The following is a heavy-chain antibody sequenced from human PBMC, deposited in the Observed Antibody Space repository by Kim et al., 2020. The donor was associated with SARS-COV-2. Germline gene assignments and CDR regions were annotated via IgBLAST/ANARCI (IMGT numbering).Heavy chain of an antibody. CDR3: AKCGFYRYCSGGLDY. V-gene: IGHV3-23*01. Sequence: GGSLRLSCAASGFTFSSYAMSWVRQAPGKGLEWVSAISGSGGSTYYADSVKGRFTISRDNSKNTLYLQMNSLRAEDTAVYYCAKCGFYRYCSGGLDYWGQGTLVTVSS. J-gene: IGHJ4*02. CDR1: GFTFSSYA. D-gene: IGHD2-15*01. CDR2: ISGSGGST.